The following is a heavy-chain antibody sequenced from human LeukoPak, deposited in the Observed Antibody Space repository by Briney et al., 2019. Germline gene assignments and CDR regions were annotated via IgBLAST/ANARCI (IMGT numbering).Heavy chain of an antibody. CDR2: IWYDGSNK. J-gene: IGHJ6*02. D-gene: IGHD3-10*01. Sequence: PGGSLRLSCAASGFTFSSYGMHWVRQAPGKGLEWVAVIWYDGSNKYYADSVKGRFTISRDNAKNTLYLQMHSLRAEDTAVYYCARAHGSGSSYYYYYGMDVWGQGTTVTVSS. CDR3: ARAHGSGSSYYYYYGMDV. V-gene: IGHV3-33*01. CDR1: GFTFSSYG.